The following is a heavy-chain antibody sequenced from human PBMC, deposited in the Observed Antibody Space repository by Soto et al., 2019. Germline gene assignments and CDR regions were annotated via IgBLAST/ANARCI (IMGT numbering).Heavy chain of an antibody. Sequence: PSETLSLTCSVSGASVSAYYWSWIRQPPGKGLEWIGYISYSGSTNYNPSLKSRVTISVDTSKNQFSLKLSSVTAADTAVYYCARSDGRYWGQGTLVTVSS. V-gene: IGHV4-59*02. J-gene: IGHJ4*02. CDR3: ARSDGRY. CDR2: ISYSGST. CDR1: GASVSAYY.